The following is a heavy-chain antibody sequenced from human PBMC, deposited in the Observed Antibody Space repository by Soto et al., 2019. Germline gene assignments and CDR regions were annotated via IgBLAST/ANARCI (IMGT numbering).Heavy chain of an antibody. D-gene: IGHD3-22*01. CDR3: ARVDSSGYYRDPAYFDY. CDR2: IIPIFGTA. Sequence: ASVKVSCKASGGTFSSYAISWVRQAPGQGLEWMGGIIPIFGTANYAQKFQGRVTITADESTSTAYMELSSLRSEDTAVYYCARVDSSGYYRDPAYFDYWGQGTLVTVSS. CDR1: GGTFSSYA. J-gene: IGHJ4*02. V-gene: IGHV1-69*13.